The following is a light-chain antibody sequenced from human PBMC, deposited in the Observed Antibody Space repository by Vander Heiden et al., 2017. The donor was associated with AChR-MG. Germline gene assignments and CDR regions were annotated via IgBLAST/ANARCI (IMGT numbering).Light chain of an antibody. CDR2: QDT. CDR3: QTCDRDTVV. Sequence: SYEVTQPPSVSVSPGQTANITCSGDKLGDKHVSWYQQKPGQSPVLVIYQDTKRPSGIPERLSGSNFGHTATLTISGTQAMDEADYYCQTCDRDTVVFGGGTKLTVI. J-gene: IGLJ2*01. CDR1: KLGDKH. V-gene: IGLV3-1*01.